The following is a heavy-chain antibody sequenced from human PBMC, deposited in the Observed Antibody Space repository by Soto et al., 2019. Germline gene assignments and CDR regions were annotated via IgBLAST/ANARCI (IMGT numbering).Heavy chain of an antibody. J-gene: IGHJ4*02. V-gene: IGHV1-3*01. CDR1: GYTFTNYA. CDR3: TRDSFDY. Sequence: GASVKVSCKASGYTFTNYAMHWVRQAPGQGLGWVGWINPGNCHTKHSQNFQGRVAITRDTSASTAYMEVSSLISEDTAVYYCTRDSFDYWGQGTQVTVSS. CDR2: INPGNCHT.